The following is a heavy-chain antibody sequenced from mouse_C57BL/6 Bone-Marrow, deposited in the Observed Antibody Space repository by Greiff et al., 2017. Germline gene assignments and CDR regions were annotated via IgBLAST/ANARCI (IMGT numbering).Heavy chain of an antibody. D-gene: IGHD2-5*01. Sequence: EVKLQESGPGLVKPSQSLSLTCSVTGYSITSGYYWNWIRQFPGNKLEWMGYISYDGSNNYNPSLKNRISITRDTSKNQFFLKLNSVTTEDTATYYCARDLGYSNYGLAYWGQGTLVTVSA. CDR2: ISYDGSN. CDR1: GYSITSGYY. V-gene: IGHV3-6*01. J-gene: IGHJ3*01. CDR3: ARDLGYSNYGLAY.